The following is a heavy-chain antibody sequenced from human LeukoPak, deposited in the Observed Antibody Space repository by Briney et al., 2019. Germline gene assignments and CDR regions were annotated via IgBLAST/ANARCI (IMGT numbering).Heavy chain of an antibody. Sequence: KPGGSLRLSCAASGFTFSDYYMNWIRQAPGKEPELVSYIRSGDSSTYYIDSVKGRFTISRDNAKNSLYLQMNSLRAEDTAVYYCVREASSYESSGFYSNAFDTWGQGTMVAVSS. D-gene: IGHD3-22*01. CDR1: GFTFSDYY. V-gene: IGHV3-11*01. CDR3: VREASSYESSGFYSNAFDT. CDR2: IRSGDSST. J-gene: IGHJ3*02.